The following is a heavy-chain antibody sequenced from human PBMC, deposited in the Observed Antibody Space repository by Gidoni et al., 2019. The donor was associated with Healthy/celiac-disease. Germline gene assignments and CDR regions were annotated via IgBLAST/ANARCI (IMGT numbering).Heavy chain of an antibody. CDR2: ISYDGSNK. V-gene: IGHV3-30-3*01. Sequence: QVQLVESGGGVVQPGRSLRLSCAASGFTFSSYAMHWVRQAPGKGLEWVAVISYDGSNKYYADSVKGRFTISRDNSKNTLYLQMNSLRAEDTAVYYCARVGGYNSDAFDIWGQGTMVTVSS. D-gene: IGHD5-12*01. CDR3: ARVGGYNSDAFDI. J-gene: IGHJ3*02. CDR1: GFTFSSYA.